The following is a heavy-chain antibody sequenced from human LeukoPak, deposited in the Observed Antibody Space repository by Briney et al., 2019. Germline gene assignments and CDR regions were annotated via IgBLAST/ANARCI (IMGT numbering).Heavy chain of an antibody. CDR1: GFTFSNYA. Sequence: GSLRLSCAASGFTFSNYAMSWVRQAPGKGLEWVSAISGSGGSTYYADSVKGRFTISRDNSKNTLYLQMNSLRAEDTAVYYCAKGGAGLDYDFWSGYSYAFDIWGQGTMVTVSS. CDR3: AKGGAGLDYDFWSGYSYAFDI. D-gene: IGHD3-3*01. J-gene: IGHJ3*02. V-gene: IGHV3-23*01. CDR2: ISGSGGST.